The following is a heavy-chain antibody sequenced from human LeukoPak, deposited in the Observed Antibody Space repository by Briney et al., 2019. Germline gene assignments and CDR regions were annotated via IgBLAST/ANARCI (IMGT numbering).Heavy chain of an antibody. CDR2: VHYSGRT. D-gene: IGHD5-18*01. J-gene: IGHJ4*02. CDR3: TRTGYTGGY. V-gene: IGHV4-61*01. CDR1: SGSVCGGNYY. Sequence: SETLSLTCAVSSGSVCGGNYYCSWIRQSPGKGLEWIGFVHYSGRTVYNPSLRSRVTMSVDTSKNQFSLNLSSVTAADTAMYYCTRTGYTGGYWGQGTLVTVSS.